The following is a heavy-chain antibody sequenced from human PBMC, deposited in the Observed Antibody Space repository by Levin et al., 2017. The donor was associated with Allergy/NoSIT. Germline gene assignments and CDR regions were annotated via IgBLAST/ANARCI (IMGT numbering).Heavy chain of an antibody. Sequence: GESLKISCAASGLTFSNAWMSWVRQAPGKGLEWVGRIKSKTDGGTTDYAAPVKGRFTISRDDSKNTLYLQMNSLKTEDTAVYYCTTDPRWLQFYPFDYWGQGTLVTVSS. D-gene: IGHD5-24*01. CDR2: IKSKTDGGTT. CDR3: TTDPRWLQFYPFDY. CDR1: GLTFSNAW. J-gene: IGHJ4*02. V-gene: IGHV3-15*01.